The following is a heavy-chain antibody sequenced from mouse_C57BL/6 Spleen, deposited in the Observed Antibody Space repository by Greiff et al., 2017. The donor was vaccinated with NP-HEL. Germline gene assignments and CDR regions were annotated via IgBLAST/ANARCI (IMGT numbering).Heavy chain of an antibody. J-gene: IGHJ2*01. D-gene: IGHD2-12*01. CDR1: GFNIKDDY. CDR2: IDPENGDT. Sequence: VQLQQSGAELVRPGASVKLSCTASGFNIKDDYMHWVQQRPEQGLEWIGWIDPENGDTEYASKFQGKATITADTSSNTAYLQLSSLTSEDTAVYYCTSYDGEGRYFDYWGQGTTLTVSS. V-gene: IGHV14-4*01. CDR3: TSYDGEGRYFDY.